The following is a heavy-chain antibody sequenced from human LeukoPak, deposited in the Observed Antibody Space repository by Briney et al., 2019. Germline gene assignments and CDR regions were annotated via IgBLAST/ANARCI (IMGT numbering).Heavy chain of an antibody. Sequence: GGSLRLSCSASGFTVSNYWMTWVRQGPGKGLEWVAHIKQDGGQINYVDSVKGRFTISRDNAKNSLYLQMDSLTDEDTAVYYCARDKVNGAMTGSLLDYWGQGTLVTVSS. J-gene: IGHJ4*02. CDR2: IKQDGGQI. CDR3: ARDKVNGAMTGSLLDY. CDR1: GFTVSNYW. V-gene: IGHV3-7*01. D-gene: IGHD4-17*01.